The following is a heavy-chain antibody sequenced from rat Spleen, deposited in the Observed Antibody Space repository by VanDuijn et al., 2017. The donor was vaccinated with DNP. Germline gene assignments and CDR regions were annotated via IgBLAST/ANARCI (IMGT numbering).Heavy chain of an antibody. D-gene: IGHD1-5*01. J-gene: IGHJ2*01. CDR2: ISYSCTT. CDR1: GYSITSNY. CDR3: ARWNIGTSTLDY. Sequence: VQLQESGPGQVKPSQSLSLSCSVTGYSITSNYWSWFRKFPGDKMEWIGHISYSCTTSYHPSLKRQISITSDTSKNQFFLQLSSVTTEDTATYYCARWNIGTSTLDYWGQGVMVTVSS. V-gene: IGHV3-1*01.